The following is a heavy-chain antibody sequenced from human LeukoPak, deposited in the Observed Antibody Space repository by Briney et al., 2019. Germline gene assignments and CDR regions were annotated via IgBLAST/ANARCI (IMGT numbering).Heavy chain of an antibody. D-gene: IGHD5-18*01. J-gene: IGHJ1*01. Sequence: SETLSLTCAVYGGSFSGYYWSWIRQPPGKGLEWIGEINHSGSTNYNPSLKSRVTISVDTSKNQFSLKLSSVTAADTAVYYCARAENSYGPYFQHWGQGTLVTVSS. CDR2: INHSGST. V-gene: IGHV4-34*01. CDR1: GGSFSGYY. CDR3: ARAENSYGPYFQH.